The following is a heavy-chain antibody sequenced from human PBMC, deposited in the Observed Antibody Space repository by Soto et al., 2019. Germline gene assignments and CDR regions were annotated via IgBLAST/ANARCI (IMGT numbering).Heavy chain of an antibody. Sequence: QVQLQESGPGLVKPSQTLSLTCTVSGGSINSGGYCWSWIRQHPGKGLDWIGCISYGGSTSYNPPTXGXXTISVDTSNNQLSLQLTSVTAADTAVYYCSRGILVWGQGALITVSS. V-gene: IGHV4-31*03. CDR3: SRGILV. CDR2: ISYGGST. J-gene: IGHJ4*02. CDR1: GGSINSGGYC. D-gene: IGHD5-18*01.